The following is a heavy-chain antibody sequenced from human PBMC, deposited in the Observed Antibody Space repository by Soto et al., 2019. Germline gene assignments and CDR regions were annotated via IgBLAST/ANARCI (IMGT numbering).Heavy chain of an antibody. CDR2: INHSGST. D-gene: IGHD3-10*01. J-gene: IGHJ4*02. Sequence: SETLSLTCAVYGGSFSGYYWSWIRQPPGKGLEWIGEINHSGSTNYNPSLKSRVTMSVDTSKNQFSLKLSSVTAADTAVYYCAREGPRYYGSGSYIGSGDSIDYWGQGTLVTVSS. CDR3: AREGPRYYGSGSYIGSGDSIDY. V-gene: IGHV4-34*01. CDR1: GGSFSGYY.